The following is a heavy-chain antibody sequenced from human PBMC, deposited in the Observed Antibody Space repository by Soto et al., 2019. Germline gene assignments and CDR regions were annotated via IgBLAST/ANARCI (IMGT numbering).Heavy chain of an antibody. Sequence: QVQLQQWGAGLLKPSETLSLTCAVYGGSFSGYYWSWIRQPPGKGLEWIGEINHSGSTNYNPSLKSRVTISVDTSNNQFSLKLSSVTAADTAVYYCARYSDYYSCDYWGQGTLVTVSS. J-gene: IGHJ4*02. V-gene: IGHV4-34*01. D-gene: IGHD4-17*01. CDR3: ARYSDYYSCDY. CDR2: INHSGST. CDR1: GGSFSGYY.